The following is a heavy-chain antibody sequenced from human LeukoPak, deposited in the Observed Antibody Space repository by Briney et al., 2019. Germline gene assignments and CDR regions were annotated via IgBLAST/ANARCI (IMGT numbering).Heavy chain of an antibody. D-gene: IGHD4-17*01. J-gene: IGHJ3*02. Sequence: GGSLRLSCAASGFTFSSYAMTGVRQVPGEGREGVSGIQGRGETTYYADSMKGRFTISRDNSREMLYLQMNSLRVEDTAVYYCAKDPNGDYVGAFDSWGQGTMVTVSS. CDR1: GFTFSSYA. CDR3: AKDPNGDYVGAFDS. V-gene: IGHV3-23*01. CDR2: IQGRGETT.